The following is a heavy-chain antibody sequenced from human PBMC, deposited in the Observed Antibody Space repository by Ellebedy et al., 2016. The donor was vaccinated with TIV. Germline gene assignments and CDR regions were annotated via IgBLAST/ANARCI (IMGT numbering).Heavy chain of an antibody. J-gene: IGHJ4*02. CDR1: GFPFSSFA. CDR3: SFKGVAPRVY. V-gene: IGHV3-23*01. CDR2: VSNSGDST. D-gene: IGHD6-6*01. Sequence: ESLKISCAASGFPFSSFAMHWVRQAPGKGLEGVSAVSNSGDSTSYTDSVKGRFTISRDNSKNTMYLQMSSLRAEDTAVYYCSFKGVAPRVYWGQGTLVTVSS.